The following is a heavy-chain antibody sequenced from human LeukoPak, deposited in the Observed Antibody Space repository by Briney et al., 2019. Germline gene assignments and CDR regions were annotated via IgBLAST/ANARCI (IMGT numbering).Heavy chain of an antibody. J-gene: IGHJ4*02. V-gene: IGHV3-7*04. CDR1: GFTFSSYW. D-gene: IGHD3-3*01. CDR3: ARVYDFWSGYYRDY. CDR2: IKQDGSEK. Sequence: GGSLRLSCAASGFTFSSYWMSWVRQAPGKGLEWVANIKQDGSEKYYVDSVKGRFTASRDNAKNSLYLQMNSLRAEDTAVYYCARVYDFWSGYYRDYWGQGTLATVSS.